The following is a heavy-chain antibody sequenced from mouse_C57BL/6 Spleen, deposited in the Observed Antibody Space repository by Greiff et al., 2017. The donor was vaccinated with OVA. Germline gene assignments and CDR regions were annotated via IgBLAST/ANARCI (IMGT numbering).Heavy chain of an antibody. D-gene: IGHD2-4*01. CDR1: GYTFTDYY. V-gene: IGHV1-76*01. Sequence: QVQLKESGAELVRPGASVKLSCKASGYTFTDYYINWVKQRPGQGLEWIARIYPGSGNTYYNEKFKGKATLTAEKSSSTAYMQLSSLTSEDSAVYFCARTTMTGAMYYWGQGTSVTVSS. CDR3: ARTTMTGAMYY. CDR2: IYPGSGNT. J-gene: IGHJ4*01.